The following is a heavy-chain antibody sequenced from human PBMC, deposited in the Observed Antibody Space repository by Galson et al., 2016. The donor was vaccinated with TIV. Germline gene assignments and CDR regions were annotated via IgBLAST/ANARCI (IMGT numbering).Heavy chain of an antibody. D-gene: IGHD2-21*02. V-gene: IGHV4-39*07. CDR1: GVSISSTNYY. CDR3: ARPDLCYCVAP. CDR2: VYHTGNT. Sequence: SETLSLTCTVSGVSISSTNYYWGWIRQPPGKGLEWIGSVYHTGNTFQSPALRSRVAISIDTPKSQFSLRLTSVTAADTAVSYCARPDLCYCVAPWGLGTLVTVAS. J-gene: IGHJ5*02.